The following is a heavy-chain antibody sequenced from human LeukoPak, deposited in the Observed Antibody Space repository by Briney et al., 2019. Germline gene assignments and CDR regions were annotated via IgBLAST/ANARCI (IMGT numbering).Heavy chain of an antibody. J-gene: IGHJ4*02. Sequence: GGSLRLSSAASGFTFDDYGMSWVRHVPGKGLEWVSGINWNGGSTGYADSVKGRFTISRDNAKNSLYLQMNSLRAEDTALYYCARGWPGSYFDYWGQGTLVTVSS. CDR2: INWNGGST. CDR1: GFTFDDYG. V-gene: IGHV3-20*04. CDR3: ARGWPGSYFDY. D-gene: IGHD1-26*01.